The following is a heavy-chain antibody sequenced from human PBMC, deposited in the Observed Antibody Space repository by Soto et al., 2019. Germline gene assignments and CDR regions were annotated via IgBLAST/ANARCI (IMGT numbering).Heavy chain of an antibody. CDR2: FYSGGDT. CDR3: VGAMGSGSSAGVY. V-gene: IGHV3-53*01. D-gene: IGHD6-6*01. CDR1: GFTVNTKH. J-gene: IGHJ4*02. Sequence: EVELVESGGGLIQPGGSLRLSCAASGFTVNTKHMSWVRQAPGKGLEWVSVFYSGGDTNYADSVKGRFTISRDSAKNTLYLYMNSLRLADTALYYCVGAMGSGSSAGVYWGQGTLVTVSS.